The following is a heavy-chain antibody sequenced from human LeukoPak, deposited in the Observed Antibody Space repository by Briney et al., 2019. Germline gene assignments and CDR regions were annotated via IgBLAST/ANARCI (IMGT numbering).Heavy chain of an antibody. CDR3: ARGRTLYSSSRGNWFDP. J-gene: IGHJ5*02. Sequence: SETLSLTCAVYGGSFSGYYWSWIRQPPGKGLEWIGEINNSGSTNYNPSLKSRVTISVDTSKNQFSLKLSSVTAADTAVYYCARGRTLYSSSRGNWFDPWGQGTLVTVSS. D-gene: IGHD6-13*01. CDR1: GGSFSGYY. V-gene: IGHV4-34*01. CDR2: INNSGST.